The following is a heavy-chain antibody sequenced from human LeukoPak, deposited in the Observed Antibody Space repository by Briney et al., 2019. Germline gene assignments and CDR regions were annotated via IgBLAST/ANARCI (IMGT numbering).Heavy chain of an antibody. D-gene: IGHD6-19*01. CDR1: GGSIRRYY. J-gene: IGHJ4*02. CDR2: IYTSGST. CDR3: ASYSSRGAYFDY. V-gene: IGHV4-4*07. Sequence: SETLSLTCTVSGGSIRRYYLSWIRQPAGKGLEWIGRIYTSGSTDYNPSLKSRVTMSVDTSKNQFSLKLSSVTAADTAVYYCASYSSRGAYFDYWGQGTLVTVSS.